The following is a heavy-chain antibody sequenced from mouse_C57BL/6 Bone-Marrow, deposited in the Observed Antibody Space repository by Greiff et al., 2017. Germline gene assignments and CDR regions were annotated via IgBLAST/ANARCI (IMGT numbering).Heavy chain of an antibody. CDR3: ARGTGDDGPGFAY. V-gene: IGHV14-3*01. D-gene: IGHD2-3*01. CDR1: GFNIKNTY. CDR2: IDPANGNT. J-gene: IGHJ3*01. Sequence: VQLQQSVAELVRPGASVKLSCTASGFNIKNTYMHWVKQRPEQGLEWIGRIDPANGNTKYAPKFQGKATITADTSSNTAYLQLSSRASEDTAIYYCARGTGDDGPGFAYWGQGTLVTVSA.